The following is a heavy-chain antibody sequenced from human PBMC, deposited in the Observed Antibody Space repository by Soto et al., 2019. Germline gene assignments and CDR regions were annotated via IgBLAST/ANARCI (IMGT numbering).Heavy chain of an antibody. CDR3: ARGSVLWRQTKFDY. V-gene: IGHV4-31*02. CDR2: IYYSGSN. Sequence: LPLPWTLAGGCISSGGYYWGWIRQHPGKGLEWIGYIYYSGSNYYNPSLKSRVTISVDTSKNQFSLKLSSVTAADTAVYYCARGSVLWRQTKFDYWGRGTLVTVSS. J-gene: IGHJ4*02. CDR1: GGCISSGGYY. D-gene: IGHD3-10*01.